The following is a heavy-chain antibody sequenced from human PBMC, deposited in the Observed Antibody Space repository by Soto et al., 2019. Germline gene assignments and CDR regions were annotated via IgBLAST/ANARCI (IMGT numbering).Heavy chain of an antibody. D-gene: IGHD3-3*01. CDR3: AKDRRHYDFWSGYHGDY. J-gene: IGHJ4*02. CDR2: ISGSGGST. Sequence: GWSLRLSCAASGFTFSSYAMSWVRQAPGKGLEWVSAISGSGGSTYYADSVKGRFTISRDNSKNTLYLQMNSLRAEDTAVYYCAKDRRHYDFWSGYHGDYWGQGTLVTVSS. CDR1: GFTFSSYA. V-gene: IGHV3-23*01.